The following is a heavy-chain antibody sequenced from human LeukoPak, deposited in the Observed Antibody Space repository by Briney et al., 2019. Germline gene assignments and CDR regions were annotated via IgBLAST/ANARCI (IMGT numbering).Heavy chain of an antibody. CDR1: GFTFSSYS. CDR2: ISSSSSYI. D-gene: IGHD2-2*03. Sequence: GGSLRLSCAASGFTFSSYSMNWVRQAPGKGLEWVSSISSSSSYIYYADSVKGRFTISRDNAKNSLYLQMNSLRAEDTAVYYCAKDKGLDIVVVPAAKHAFDIWGQGTMVTVSS. CDR3: AKDKGLDIVVVPAAKHAFDI. V-gene: IGHV3-21*01. J-gene: IGHJ3*02.